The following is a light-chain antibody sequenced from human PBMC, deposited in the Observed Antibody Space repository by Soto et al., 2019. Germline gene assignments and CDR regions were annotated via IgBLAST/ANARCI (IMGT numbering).Light chain of an antibody. V-gene: IGKV1-39*01. Sequence: IQMTQSPSSLSAAVGDRVTIPCRASQGISSYLNWYQQKPGKAPKLLIYAASSLQSGVPSRFSGSGSGTDFTLTISSLQPEDFATYYCQQSYSTPGITFGQGTRLEIK. CDR1: QGISSY. CDR2: AAS. CDR3: QQSYSTPGIT. J-gene: IGKJ5*01.